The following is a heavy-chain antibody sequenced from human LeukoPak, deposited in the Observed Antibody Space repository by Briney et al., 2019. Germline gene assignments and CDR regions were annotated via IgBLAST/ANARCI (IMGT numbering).Heavy chain of an antibody. CDR3: APDHGGY. D-gene: IGHD3-16*01. CDR1: GFTFSSYG. J-gene: IGHJ4*02. V-gene: IGHV3-33*01. CDR2: IWYDGSNT. Sequence: GGSLRLSCAASGFTFSSYGMHWVRQAPGKGLEWVAIIWYDGSNTYYGDSVKGRFTIPRDNSKNTLYLQMNSLRVEDTALYYCAPDHGGYWGQGTLVTVSS.